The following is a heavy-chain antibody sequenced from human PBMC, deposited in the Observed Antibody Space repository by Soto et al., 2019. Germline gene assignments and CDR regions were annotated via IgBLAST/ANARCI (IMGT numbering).Heavy chain of an antibody. J-gene: IGHJ5*01. D-gene: IGHD1-7*01. CDR2: ISWNSGSI. CDR3: AKGLLEGDGTTGSLGS. CDR1: GFTFDDFA. Sequence: EVQLVESGGGLVQPGRSLRLSCAASGFTFDDFAMHWVRQAPGKGLEWVSTISWNSGSIAYADSAKGRFTTSRDNAKNSLYLQMNSLRAEDTAFYYCAKGLLEGDGTTGSLGSWGRGTLVTVSS. V-gene: IGHV3-9*01.